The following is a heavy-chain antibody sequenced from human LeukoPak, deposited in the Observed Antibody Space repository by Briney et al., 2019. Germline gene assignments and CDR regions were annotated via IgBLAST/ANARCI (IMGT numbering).Heavy chain of an antibody. J-gene: IGHJ4*02. CDR3: AKGYFYESSGYPFDY. CDR2: ISYDGSNK. CDR1: GFTFSSYA. Sequence: PGRSLRLSCAASGFTFSSYAMHWVRQAPGKGLEWVAVISYDGSNKYYADSVKGRFTISRDNSKNTLYLQMSSLRSEDTAVYHCAKGYFYESSGYPFDYWGQGTLVTVSS. D-gene: IGHD3-22*01. V-gene: IGHV3-30*04.